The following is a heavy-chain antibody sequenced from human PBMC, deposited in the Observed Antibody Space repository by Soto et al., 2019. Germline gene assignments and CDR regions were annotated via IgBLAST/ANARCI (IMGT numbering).Heavy chain of an antibody. CDR2: MSGSGGST. J-gene: IGHJ4*02. Sequence: PGGSLRLSCAASGFSFSSYVMAWVRQAPGKGLEWVSAMSGSGGSTYYPDSVKGRFTISRDNSENTLYLQMTSLRAEDTAVYYCAKASGSSWPYYFDSWGQGTLVTVSS. V-gene: IGHV3-23*01. CDR3: AKASGSSWPYYFDS. D-gene: IGHD6-13*01. CDR1: GFSFSSYV.